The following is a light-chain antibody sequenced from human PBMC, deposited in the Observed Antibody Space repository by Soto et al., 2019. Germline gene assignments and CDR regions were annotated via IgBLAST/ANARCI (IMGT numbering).Light chain of an antibody. V-gene: IGLV2-23*02. CDR1: SSDVGSYDL. CDR2: EVN. Sequence: QSALTQPASVSGSPGQSITISCTGTSSDVGSYDLVSWYQQHPGTAPKLMIFEVNKRPSGVSNRFSGSKSGNTASLTISGLQAEDEADYYCCSYAGSSPYVFGTGTKLT. J-gene: IGLJ1*01. CDR3: CSYAGSSPYV.